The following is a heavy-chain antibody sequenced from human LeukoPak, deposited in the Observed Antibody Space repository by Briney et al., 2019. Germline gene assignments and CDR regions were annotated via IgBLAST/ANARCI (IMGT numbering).Heavy chain of an antibody. Sequence: SETLSLTCTVSGGSISSSSYYWGWIRQPPGKGLEWIGSIYYSGSTYYNPSLKSRVTISVDTSKNQFSLKLSSVTAADTAVYYCARSVPHFTWSIAASGFDHWGQGTLVTVSS. D-gene: IGHD2-21*01. V-gene: IGHV4-39*07. CDR2: IYYSGST. CDR3: ARSVPHFTWSIAASGFDH. CDR1: GGSISSSSYY. J-gene: IGHJ4*02.